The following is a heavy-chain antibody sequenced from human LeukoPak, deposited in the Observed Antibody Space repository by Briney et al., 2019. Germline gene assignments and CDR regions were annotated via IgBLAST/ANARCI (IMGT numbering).Heavy chain of an antibody. CDR2: VFYSGST. Sequence: PSETLSLTCPVSDASINGHYWSWLRQSPGKGLEWIGYVFYSGSTNYNPSFTSRVTMSLDTSKNQVSLRLISVTAADTAVYYCAREIAAAFAIWGQGTLVTVSS. D-gene: IGHD2-2*01. V-gene: IGHV4-59*11. CDR1: DASINGHY. CDR3: AREIAAAFAI. J-gene: IGHJ4*02.